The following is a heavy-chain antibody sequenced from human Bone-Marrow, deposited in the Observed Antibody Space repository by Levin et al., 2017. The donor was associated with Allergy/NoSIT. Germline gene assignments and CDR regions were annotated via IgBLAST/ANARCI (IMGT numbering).Heavy chain of an antibody. Sequence: PGGSLRLSCVASGFTLSDTYMSWIRQAPGKGLQWVAYISGTGNIIYYEDSVKGRFTISRDNAKNSLVLQMSSLRGEDTATYYCAREKIELRPKYYYYGMDVWGQGTTVTVSS. CDR3: AREKIELRPKYYYYGMDV. CDR2: ISGTGNII. CDR1: GFTLSDTY. V-gene: IGHV3-11*01. D-gene: IGHD1-7*01. J-gene: IGHJ6*02.